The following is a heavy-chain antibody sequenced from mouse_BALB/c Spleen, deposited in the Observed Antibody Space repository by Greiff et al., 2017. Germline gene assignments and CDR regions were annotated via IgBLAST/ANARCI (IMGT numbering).Heavy chain of an antibody. CDR1: GFNIKDYY. Sequence: VQLQQSGAELVRSGASVKLSCTASGFNIKDYYMHWVKQRPEQGLEWIGWIDPENGDTEYAPKFQGKATMTADTSSNTAYLQLSSLTSEDTAVYYCNAWGGNYFHFDDWGQGTTLTVSS. J-gene: IGHJ2*01. V-gene: IGHV14-4*02. CDR3: NAWGGNYFHFDD. D-gene: IGHD2-1*01. CDR2: IDPENGDT.